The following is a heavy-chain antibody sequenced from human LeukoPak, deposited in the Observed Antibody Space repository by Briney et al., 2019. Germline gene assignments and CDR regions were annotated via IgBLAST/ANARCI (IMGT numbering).Heavy chain of an antibody. CDR3: AREDWEFQLWPRKYFDY. CDR2: ISYDGSNK. D-gene: IGHD5-18*01. CDR1: GFTFSSYA. Sequence: GGSLRLSCAASGFTFSSYAMHWVRQAPGKGLEWVAVISYDGSNKYYADSVKGRFTISRDNSKNTLYLQMDSLRAEDTAVCYCAREDWEFQLWPRKYFDYWGQGTLVTVSS. J-gene: IGHJ4*02. V-gene: IGHV3-30-3*01.